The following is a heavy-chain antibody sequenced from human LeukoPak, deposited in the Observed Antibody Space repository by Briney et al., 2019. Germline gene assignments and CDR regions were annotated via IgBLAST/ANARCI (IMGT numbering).Heavy chain of an antibody. CDR1: GGTFSSYA. D-gene: IGHD2-15*01. Sequence: GASVKVSCKASGGTFSSYAISWVRQAPGQGLEWMGGIIPIFGTANYAQKFQGRVTITADESTSTAYMELSSLRSEDTAVYYCARSLVYCSGGSCYSYYYYMDVWGKGTTVTVSS. J-gene: IGHJ6*03. V-gene: IGHV1-69*13. CDR3: ARSLVYCSGGSCYSYYYYMDV. CDR2: IIPIFGTA.